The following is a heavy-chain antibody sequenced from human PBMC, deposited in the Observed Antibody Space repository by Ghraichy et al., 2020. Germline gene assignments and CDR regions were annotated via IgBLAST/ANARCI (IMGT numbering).Heavy chain of an antibody. CDR2: INHSGST. D-gene: IGHD2-2*02. V-gene: IGHV4-34*01. CDR1: GGSFSDYY. Sequence: SETLSLICGVYGGSFSDYYWSWMRQPPGKGLECIGKINHSGSTNYNPSLKSRVTISVDTSKNQFSLKLSSVTAADTAVYYCARGRRYCRSISCYSFYDYNMDVWGQGTTVTVSS. J-gene: IGHJ6*02. CDR3: ARGRRYCRSISCYSFYDYNMDV.